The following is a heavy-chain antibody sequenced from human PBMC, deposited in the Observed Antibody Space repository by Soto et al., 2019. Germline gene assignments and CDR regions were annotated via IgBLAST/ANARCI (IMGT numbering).Heavy chain of an antibody. V-gene: IGHV1-18*01. CDR1: GYTFTSYG. D-gene: IGHD3-22*01. J-gene: IGHJ4*02. Sequence: QVQLVQSGGEVKKPGASVKVSCKASGYTFTSYGITWVRQAPGQGLEWMGWISTYNDNTNYAQKLQVRVTMTTDTSTSTAYMELRRVIADDTAAHYSARNPYESSGYYVYWGQGTLVTVSS. CDR3: ARNPYESSGYYVY. CDR2: ISTYNDNT.